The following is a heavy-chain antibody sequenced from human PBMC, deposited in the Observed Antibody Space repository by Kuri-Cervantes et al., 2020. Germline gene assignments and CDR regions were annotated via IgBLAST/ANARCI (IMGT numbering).Heavy chain of an antibody. V-gene: IGHV6-1*01. Sequence: LRLSCGISGDSVSVHNAAWNWIRQSPSRGLEWLGRTYYRSKWYNDYALSVESRITIIPDTSKNQFSLRLNSVTADDTAVYFCARAKSLSGLMDVWGKGTTVTVSS. D-gene: IGHD5-12*01. CDR3: ARAKSLSGLMDV. CDR2: TYYRSKWYN. CDR1: GDSVSVHNAA. J-gene: IGHJ6*03.